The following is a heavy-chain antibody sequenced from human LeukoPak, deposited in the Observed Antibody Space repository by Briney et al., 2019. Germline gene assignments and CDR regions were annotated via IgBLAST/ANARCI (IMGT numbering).Heavy chain of an antibody. CDR3: AKPLYSGSYHIYYYYYMDV. CDR2: ISDSGIST. Sequence: GGSLRLSCAASGFTFSSYAMSWVRQAPGKGLEWVSTISDSGISTYYADSVKGRFTISRDSSKNMLYLQMNSLRAEDTAVYYCAKPLYSGSYHIYYYYYMDVWGKGTTVTVSS. V-gene: IGHV3-23*01. CDR1: GFTFSSYA. D-gene: IGHD1-26*01. J-gene: IGHJ6*03.